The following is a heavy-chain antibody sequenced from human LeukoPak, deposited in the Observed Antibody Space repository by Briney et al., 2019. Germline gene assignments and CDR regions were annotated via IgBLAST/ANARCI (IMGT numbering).Heavy chain of an antibody. CDR2: FYGGGST. CDR1: GFIFSSHG. D-gene: IGHD3-16*01. J-gene: IGHJ3*02. V-gene: IGHV3-66*01. CDR3: ARVGAVGGVFRAFDI. Sequence: PGGSLRLSCAASGFIFSSHGMNWVRQAPGKGLEWVSGFYGGGSTDYADSVKGRFTISRDNSKNTLYLQMNSLRAEDTAVYYCARVGAVGGVFRAFDIWGQGTMVTVSS.